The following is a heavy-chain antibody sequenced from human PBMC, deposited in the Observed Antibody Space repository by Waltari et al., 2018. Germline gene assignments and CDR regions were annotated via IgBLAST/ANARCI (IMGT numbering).Heavy chain of an antibody. CDR2: IIPILGIA. V-gene: IGHV1-69*02. CDR1: GGTFSSYT. Sequence: QVQLVQSGAEVKKPGSSVKVSCKASGGTFSSYTISWVRQAPGQGLEWMGRIIPILGIANYAQKCQGRVTITADKSTSTAYMELSSLRSEDTAVYYCARGKGRVAVAASSQFDYWGQGTLVTVSS. D-gene: IGHD6-19*01. J-gene: IGHJ4*02. CDR3: ARGKGRVAVAASSQFDY.